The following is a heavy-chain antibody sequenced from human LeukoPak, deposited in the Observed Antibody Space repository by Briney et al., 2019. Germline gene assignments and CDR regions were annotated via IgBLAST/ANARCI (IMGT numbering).Heavy chain of an antibody. CDR2: VNHSGST. CDR1: GGSLSGYY. D-gene: IGHD3-10*01. Sequence: SETLSLTCAVYGGSLSGYYWSWIRQPPGEGLEWIGEVNHSGSTYYNPSLKSRVTISVDTSKNQFSLKLSSVTAADTAVYYCARDGGRRYYGSGSYTIFDYWGQGTLVTVSS. CDR3: ARDGGRRYYGSGSYTIFDY. J-gene: IGHJ4*02. V-gene: IGHV4-34*01.